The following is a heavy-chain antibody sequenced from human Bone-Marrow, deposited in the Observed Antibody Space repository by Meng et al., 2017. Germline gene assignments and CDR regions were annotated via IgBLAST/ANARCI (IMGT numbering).Heavy chain of an antibody. CDR1: GFTFSSYG. J-gene: IGHJ4*02. D-gene: IGHD6-13*01. CDR2: IWYDGSNK. CDR3: ARHEAAAGKPLDY. Sequence: VQMVGAGGGVVQPGRSLRLSCAASGFTFSSYGMHWVRQAQGKGLEWVAVIWYDGSNKYYADSVKGRFTISRDNSKNTLYLQMNGLRPADTAVYFCARHEAAAGKPLDYWGQGTLVTVSS. V-gene: IGHV3-33*01.